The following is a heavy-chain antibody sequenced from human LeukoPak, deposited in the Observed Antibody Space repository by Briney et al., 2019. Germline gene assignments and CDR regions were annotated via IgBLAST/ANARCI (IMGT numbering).Heavy chain of an antibody. CDR1: GYSFASYW. CDR2: IYPGDADT. V-gene: IGHV5-51*01. D-gene: IGHD6-19*01. CDR3: GRQLFSSGWSSSY. J-gene: IGHJ4*02. Sequence: GESLKISCKGSGYSFASYWIGWVRQMPGKGLEWMGIIYPGDADTRYSPSFQGQVTISADKSISTAYLQWSSLKASDTAIYYCGRQLFSSGWSSSYWGQGTLVTVSS.